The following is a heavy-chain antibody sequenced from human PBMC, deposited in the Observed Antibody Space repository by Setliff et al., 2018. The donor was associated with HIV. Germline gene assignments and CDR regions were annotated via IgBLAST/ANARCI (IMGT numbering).Heavy chain of an antibody. D-gene: IGHD5-18*01. CDR3: ASIELAAMVPVDY. CDR2: ISSSSYYI. J-gene: IGHJ4*02. Sequence: PGGSLRLSCAASGFTFSSYTMNWVRQAPGKGLEWVSSISSSSYYIYYADSVKGRFTISRDNAKNSLFLQMNSLRAEDTAVYNCASIELAAMVPVDYWGQGTLVTVSS. V-gene: IGHV3-21*01. CDR1: GFTFSSYT.